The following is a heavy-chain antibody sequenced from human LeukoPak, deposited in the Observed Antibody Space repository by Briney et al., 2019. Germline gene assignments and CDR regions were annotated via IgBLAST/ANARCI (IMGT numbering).Heavy chain of an antibody. CDR3: ARDKNWNGIWVY. CDR1: GFTFSSYS. CDR2: ISSSSSYI. D-gene: IGHD1-1*01. Sequence: GGTLRLSCAASGFTFSSYSMNWVRQAPGKGLEWVSSISSSSSYIYYADSVKGRFTISRDNAKNSLYLQMNSLRAEDTAVYYCARDKNWNGIWVYWGQGTLVTVSS. J-gene: IGHJ4*02. V-gene: IGHV3-21*01.